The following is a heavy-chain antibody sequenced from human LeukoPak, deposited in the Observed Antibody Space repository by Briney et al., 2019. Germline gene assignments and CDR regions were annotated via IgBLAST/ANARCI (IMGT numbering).Heavy chain of an antibody. CDR2: MYYSGTT. CDR1: GDSISSGTYY. Sequence: SETPSLTCTVSGDSISSGTYYWGWIRQPPGKGLEWIGSMYYSGTTYYNPSLKSRVTISVDTSKNQFSLKLTSVTAADAAVYYCAIAGAAARDYWGQGTLVTVSS. V-gene: IGHV4-39*05. J-gene: IGHJ4*02. D-gene: IGHD2-2*01. CDR3: AIAGAAARDY.